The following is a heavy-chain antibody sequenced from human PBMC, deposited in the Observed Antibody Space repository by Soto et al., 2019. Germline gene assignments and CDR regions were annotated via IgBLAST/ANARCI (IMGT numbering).Heavy chain of an antibody. D-gene: IGHD6-19*01. J-gene: IGHJ6*02. CDR1: GYTFTSYG. CDR3: ARDRPIAVAYTTNYYYYGMDV. CDR2: ISAYNGNT. Sequence: RASVKVSCKASGYTFTSYGISWVRQAPGQGLEWMGWISAYNGNTNYAQKLQGRVTMTTDTSTSTAYMELRSLRSDDTAVYYCARDRPIAVAYTTNYYYYGMDVWGQGTTVTVSS. V-gene: IGHV1-18*01.